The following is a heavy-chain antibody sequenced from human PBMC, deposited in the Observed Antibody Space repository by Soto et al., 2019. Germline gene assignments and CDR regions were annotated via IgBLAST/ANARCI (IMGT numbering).Heavy chain of an antibody. D-gene: IGHD3-22*01. CDR2: IYPGDSDT. V-gene: IGHV5-51*01. Sequence: EVQLVQSGAEVKKPGESLKISCKGSGYSFTSYWIGWVRQMPGKGLEWMGIIYPGDSDTRYSPSFQGQVTISADKSISTAYLQWSSLKASDTAMYYCARQPYYYDSSGYPGPPDYWGQGTLVTVSS. J-gene: IGHJ4*02. CDR3: ARQPYYYDSSGYPGPPDY. CDR1: GYSFTSYW.